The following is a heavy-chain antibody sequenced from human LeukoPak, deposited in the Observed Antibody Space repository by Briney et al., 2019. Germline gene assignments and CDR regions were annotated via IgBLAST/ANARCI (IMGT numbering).Heavy chain of an antibody. J-gene: IGHJ4*02. CDR1: GFTFSSYA. V-gene: IGHV3-23*01. Sequence: GRSLRLSCAASGFTFSSYAMSWVRQAPGKGLEWVSAISGSGGSTYYADSVKGRFTISRDNAKNSLYLQMNSLRAEDTAVYYCASEPRYNWNYPGAFDIWGQGTLVTVSS. CDR2: ISGSGGST. CDR3: ASEPRYNWNYPGAFDI. D-gene: IGHD1-7*01.